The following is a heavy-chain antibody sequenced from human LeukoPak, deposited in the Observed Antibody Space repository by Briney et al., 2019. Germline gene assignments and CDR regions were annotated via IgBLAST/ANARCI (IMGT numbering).Heavy chain of an antibody. CDR3: AKDWADYYDSSGYYHRY. CDR1: GFTFNTYG. Sequence: TGGSLRLSCAASGFTFNTYGMHWVRQAPGKGLEWVTFISYDGSNKYYANSVKGRFTISRDNSKNTLYLQMNSLRAEDTAVYYCAKDWADYYDSSGYYHRYWGQGTLVTVSS. V-gene: IGHV3-30*18. D-gene: IGHD3-22*01. CDR2: ISYDGSNK. J-gene: IGHJ4*02.